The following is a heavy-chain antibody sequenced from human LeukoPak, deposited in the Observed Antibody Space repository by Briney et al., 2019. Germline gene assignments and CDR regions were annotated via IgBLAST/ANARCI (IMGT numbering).Heavy chain of an antibody. CDR1: GGSINSY. J-gene: IGHJ5*02. CDR3: ARRRFGAMVRGVPNWFDP. CDR2: ISGSGTI. Sequence: SETLSLTCTVSGGSINSYWSWIRQPAGKGLEWIGRISGSGTITYNPALQSRLSISIDTSKNQFSLKLMSVTAADTAVYYCARRRFGAMVRGVPNWFDPWGQGTLVTVSS. V-gene: IGHV4-4*07. D-gene: IGHD3-10*01.